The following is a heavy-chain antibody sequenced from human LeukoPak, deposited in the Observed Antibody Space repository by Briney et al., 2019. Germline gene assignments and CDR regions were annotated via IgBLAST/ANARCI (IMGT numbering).Heavy chain of an antibody. V-gene: IGHV1-18*01. Sequence: ASVKVSCTASGYTFTSYGISWVRQAPGQGLEWMGWISAYNGNTNYAQKLQGRVTMTTDTSTSTAYMELRSLRSDDTAVYYCARPSIDGSGGSCYPYYFDYWGQGTLVTVSS. D-gene: IGHD2-15*01. CDR1: GYTFTSYG. CDR3: ARPSIDGSGGSCYPYYFDY. J-gene: IGHJ4*02. CDR2: ISAYNGNT.